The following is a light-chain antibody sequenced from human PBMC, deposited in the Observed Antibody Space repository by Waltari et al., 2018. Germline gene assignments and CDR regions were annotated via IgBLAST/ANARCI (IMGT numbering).Light chain of an antibody. Sequence: IVLTHSPGSLSLSPGERATLSCRASQSVSKYLAWYQQKPGQAPRLLIYHASSRATGIPDRFSGSGFGTDFSLTISRLEPEDFAVYYCQKYESLPATFGQGTKVEIK. CDR3: QKYESLPAT. V-gene: IGKV3-20*01. CDR2: HAS. CDR1: QSVSKY. J-gene: IGKJ1*01.